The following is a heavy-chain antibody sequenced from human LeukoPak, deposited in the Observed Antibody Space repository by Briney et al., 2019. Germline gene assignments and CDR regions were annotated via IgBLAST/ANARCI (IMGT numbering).Heavy chain of an antibody. CDR1: GFSLSTSGVG. V-gene: IGHV2-5*01. CDR3: AHTVCEYSSSSSLDY. D-gene: IGHD6-6*01. CDR2: IYWNDDK. J-gene: IGHJ4*02. Sequence: SGPTLVKPTQTLTLTCTFSGFSLSTSGVGVGWIRQPPGKALEWLALIYWNDDKRYSPSLKSRLTITKDTSKNQVVLTMTNMDSLDTAKYYCAHTVCEYSSSSSLDYWGQGTLVTVSS.